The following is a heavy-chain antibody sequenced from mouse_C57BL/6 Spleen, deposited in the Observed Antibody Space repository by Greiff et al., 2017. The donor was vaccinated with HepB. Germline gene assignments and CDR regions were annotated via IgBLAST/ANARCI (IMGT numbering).Heavy chain of an antibody. D-gene: IGHD1-1*01. CDR1: GFSFNTYA. CDR3: VRHEGGYYGAYYAMDY. Sequence: EVKLMESGGGLVQPKGSLKLSCAASGFSFNTYAMNWVRQAPGKGLEWVARIRSKSNNYATYYADSVKDRFTISRDDSESMLYLQMNNLKTEDTAMYYCVRHEGGYYGAYYAMDYWGQGTSVTVSS. J-gene: IGHJ4*01. CDR2: IRSKSNNYAT. V-gene: IGHV10-1*01.